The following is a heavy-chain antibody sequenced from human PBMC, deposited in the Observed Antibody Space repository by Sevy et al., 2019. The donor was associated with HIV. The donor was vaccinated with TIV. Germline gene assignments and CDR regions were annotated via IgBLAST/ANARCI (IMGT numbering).Heavy chain of an antibody. Sequence: GGSLRLSCAASGFTFNRNWMHWVRQAPGKGLVWVSQINGDGTNTNYADSVKGRFTISRDNAKNTVYLQMNSLTVEDTAVYYCECEVYCSSGRCFSPRFDNWGQGTLVTVSS. V-gene: IGHV3-74*01. CDR2: INGDGTNT. J-gene: IGHJ4*02. CDR1: GFTFNRNW. CDR3: ECEVYCSSGRCFSPRFDN. D-gene: IGHD2-15*01.